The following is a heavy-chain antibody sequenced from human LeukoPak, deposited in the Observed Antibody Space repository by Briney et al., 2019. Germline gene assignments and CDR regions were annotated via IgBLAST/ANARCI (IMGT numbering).Heavy chain of an antibody. CDR1: GFTFSSYA. Sequence: GGSLRLSCAASGFTFSSYAMSWVRQAPGRGLEWVSAISGSGGSTYYADSVKGRFTISRDNSKNTLYLQMNSLRAEDTAVYYCAKDAIFGVVISHFDPWGQGTLVTVSS. CDR3: AKDAIFGVVISHFDP. V-gene: IGHV3-23*01. J-gene: IGHJ5*02. CDR2: ISGSGGST. D-gene: IGHD3-3*01.